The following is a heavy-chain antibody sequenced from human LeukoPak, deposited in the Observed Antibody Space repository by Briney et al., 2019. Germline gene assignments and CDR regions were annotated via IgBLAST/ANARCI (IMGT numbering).Heavy chain of an antibody. D-gene: IGHD6-13*01. CDR2: INHSGST. Sequence: PSETLSLTCTVSGGSISSYYWSWIRQPPGKGLEWIGEINHSGSTNYNPSLKSRVTISVDTSKNQFSLKLSSVTAADTAVYYCARLRGSSWYASGDYWGQGTLVTVSS. J-gene: IGHJ4*02. CDR1: GGSISSYY. CDR3: ARLRGSSWYASGDY. V-gene: IGHV4-34*01.